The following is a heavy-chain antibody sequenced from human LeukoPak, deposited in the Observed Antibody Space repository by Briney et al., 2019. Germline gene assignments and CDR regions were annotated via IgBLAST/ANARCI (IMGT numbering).Heavy chain of an antibody. V-gene: IGHV5-51*01. Sequence: GESLKISCKGSGYSFSNYWLGWVRQMPGKGLEWMGIICPGDSDTRYSPSFQGQVTISADKSISTAYLQWSSLKASDTAMYYCARLGLGSGRCGGFDIWGRGTMVTVSS. J-gene: IGHJ3*02. D-gene: IGHD1-26*01. CDR3: ARLGLGSGRCGGFDI. CDR1: GYSFSNYW. CDR2: ICPGDSDT.